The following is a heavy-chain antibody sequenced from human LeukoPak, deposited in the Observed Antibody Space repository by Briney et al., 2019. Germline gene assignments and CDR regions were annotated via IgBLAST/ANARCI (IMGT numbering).Heavy chain of an antibody. CDR2: IYYSGST. CDR3: AGLQQLAFFDY. V-gene: IGHV4-30-4*01. J-gene: IGHJ4*02. CDR1: GGSISSGDYY. Sequence: PSETPSLTCTVSGGSISSGDYYWSWIRQPPGKGLEWIGYIYYSGSTYYNPSLKSRVTISVDTSKNQFSLKLSSVTAADTAVYYCAGLQQLAFFDYWGQGTLVTVSS. D-gene: IGHD6-13*01.